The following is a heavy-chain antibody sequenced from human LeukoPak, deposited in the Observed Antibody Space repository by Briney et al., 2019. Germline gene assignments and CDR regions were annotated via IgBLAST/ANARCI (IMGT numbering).Heavy chain of an antibody. Sequence: SETLSLTCAVHGGSFSGYYWSWIRQPPGKGLEWIGEINHSGSTNYNPSLKSRVTISVDTSKNQFSLKLSSVTAADTAVYYCARDTYYYDSSVYEYYFDYWGQGTLVTVSS. D-gene: IGHD3-22*01. J-gene: IGHJ4*02. CDR3: ARDTYYYDSSVYEYYFDY. CDR2: INHSGST. V-gene: IGHV4-34*01. CDR1: GGSFSGYY.